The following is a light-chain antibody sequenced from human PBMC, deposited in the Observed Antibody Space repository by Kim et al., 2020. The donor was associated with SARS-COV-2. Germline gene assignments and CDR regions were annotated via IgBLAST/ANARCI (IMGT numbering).Light chain of an antibody. CDR1: SLSSYY. CDR2: GNN. Sequence: LGRTVRITCQGDSLSSYYASWYQQKPGQAPVLLIYGNNKRPSGIPDRFSASRSGNTASLTITGAQAEDEADYYCNSRDSSGNHPCVFGTGTKVTVL. J-gene: IGLJ1*01. CDR3: NSRDSSGNHPCV. V-gene: IGLV3-19*01.